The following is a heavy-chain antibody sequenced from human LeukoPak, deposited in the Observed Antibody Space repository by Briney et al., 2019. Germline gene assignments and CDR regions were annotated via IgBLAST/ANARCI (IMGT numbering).Heavy chain of an antibody. CDR1: GGSISSYY. CDR3: ARGGDSSGYYYPVFDY. J-gene: IGHJ4*02. V-gene: IGHV4-59*01. Sequence: TSETLSLTCTVSGGSISSYYWSWIRQPPGKGLEWIGYIYYSGSTNYNPSLKSRVTISVDTPKNQFSLKLSSVTAADTAVYYCARGGDSSGYYYPVFDYWGQGTLVTVSS. CDR2: IYYSGST. D-gene: IGHD3-22*01.